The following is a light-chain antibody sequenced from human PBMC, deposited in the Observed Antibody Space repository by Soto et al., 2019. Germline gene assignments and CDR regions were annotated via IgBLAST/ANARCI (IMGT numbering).Light chain of an antibody. V-gene: IGKV1-5*03. CDR2: KAS. Sequence: DIQMTQSPSTLSGSVGDRVTITCLASQTISSWLAWYQQKPGKAPKLLIYKASTLKSGVPSRFSGSGSGTEFTLTISSLQPDDFAPYYCQHYNSYSEAFGQGTKVDIK. J-gene: IGKJ1*01. CDR1: QTISSW. CDR3: QHYNSYSEA.